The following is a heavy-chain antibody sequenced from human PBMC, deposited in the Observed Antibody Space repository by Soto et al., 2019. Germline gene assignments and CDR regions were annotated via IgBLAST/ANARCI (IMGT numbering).Heavy chain of an antibody. CDR3: AKDGGIGSPYFDY. CDR1: GFTFSSYG. D-gene: IGHD3-3*01. V-gene: IGHV3-30*18. J-gene: IGHJ4*02. CDR2: ISYDGSNK. Sequence: GGSLRLSCAASGFTFSSYGMYWVRQAPGKGLEWVAVISYDGSNKYYADSVKGRFTISRDNSKNTLYLQMNSLRAEDTAVYYCAKDGGIGSPYFDYWGQGTLVTVSS.